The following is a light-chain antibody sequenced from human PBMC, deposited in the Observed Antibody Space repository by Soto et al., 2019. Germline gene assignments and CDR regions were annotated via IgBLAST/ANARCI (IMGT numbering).Light chain of an antibody. V-gene: IGKV3-20*01. J-gene: IGKJ1*01. CDR3: QQYGSSPRT. Sequence: EIVLTQSPGTLSLSPGERATLSCRASQSVSSSYLAWYQQKPGQAPRLLIYGASSRATDNPDRFSGSGSVTDFTLTISRLETEDFAVYYCQQYGSSPRTFGQGTKVEIK. CDR2: GAS. CDR1: QSVSSSY.